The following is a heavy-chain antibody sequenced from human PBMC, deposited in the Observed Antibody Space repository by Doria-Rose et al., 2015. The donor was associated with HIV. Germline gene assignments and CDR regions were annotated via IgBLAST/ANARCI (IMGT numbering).Heavy chain of an antibody. CDR3: TTNQGEYDYVGGTYRRFDY. V-gene: IGHV3-15*01. CDR1: GFTFTNAW. D-gene: IGHD3-16*02. Sequence: VQLVESGGGLVKPGGSLRLSCAASGFTFTNAWMSWVRQSPGKGLEWLGRIKSKIDGGTADYAASVKGRFTISRDDSEKMVYLQMNSLRIEDTGLYYCTTNQGEYDYVGGTYRRFDYWGQGTLVSVSS. CDR2: IKSKIDGGTA. J-gene: IGHJ4*02.